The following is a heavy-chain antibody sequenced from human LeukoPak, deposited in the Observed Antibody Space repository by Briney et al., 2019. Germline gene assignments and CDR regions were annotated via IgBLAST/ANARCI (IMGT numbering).Heavy chain of an antibody. D-gene: IGHD3-16*01. CDR2: IRSKAYGGTT. CDR3: TREGEPSRLYYYYYYMDV. CDR1: GFTFGDYA. J-gene: IGHJ6*03. Sequence: PGGSLRLSCTASGFTFGDYAMSWVRQAPGKGLEWVGFIRSKAYGGTTEHAASVKGRFTISRDDSKSIAYLQMNSLKTEDTAVYYCTREGEPSRLYYYYYYMDVWGKGTTVTVSS. V-gene: IGHV3-49*04.